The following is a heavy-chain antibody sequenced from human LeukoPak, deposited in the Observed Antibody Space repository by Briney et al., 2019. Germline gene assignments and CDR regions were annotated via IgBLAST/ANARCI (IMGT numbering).Heavy chain of an antibody. D-gene: IGHD7-27*01. V-gene: IGHV4-61*02. Sequence: SETLSLTCTVSGGSISSGSYYWSWIRQPAGKGLEWIGRIYTSGSTNYNPSLKSRVTISVDTSKNQFSLKLSSVTAADTAMYYCARVGAGDYMDVWGKGTTVTVSS. CDR3: ARVGAGDYMDV. CDR2: IYTSGST. CDR1: GGSISSGSYY. J-gene: IGHJ6*03.